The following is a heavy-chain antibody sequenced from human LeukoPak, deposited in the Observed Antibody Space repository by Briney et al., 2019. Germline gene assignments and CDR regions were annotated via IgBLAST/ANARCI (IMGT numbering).Heavy chain of an antibody. CDR1: GFTFSSFS. CDR3: ARGAHVLMVYAPFDY. CDR2: IRSGGTNT. J-gene: IGHJ4*02. Sequence: GGSLRLSCAASGFTFSSFSMNWVRQAPGKGLEWVSYIRSGGTNTDYTGSVKGRFTISRDNAKNTLYLQMNSLRAEDTAVYYCARGAHVLMVYAPFDYWGQGTLVTVSS. V-gene: IGHV3-48*04. D-gene: IGHD2-8*01.